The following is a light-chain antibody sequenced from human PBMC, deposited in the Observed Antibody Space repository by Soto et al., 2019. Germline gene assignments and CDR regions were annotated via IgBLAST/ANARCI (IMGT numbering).Light chain of an antibody. CDR3: QQSDDLPLT. CDR1: QDITNY. J-gene: IGKJ4*01. V-gene: IGKV1-33*01. CDR2: DAS. Sequence: DIQMPQSPSSLSASVGDRVSITCQASQDITNYLSWYQQKPGKAPKLLIYDASNLEVGVPSRFSGRGSGTDFTLTISSLQPEDIATYFCQQSDDLPLTFGGGTKVEVK.